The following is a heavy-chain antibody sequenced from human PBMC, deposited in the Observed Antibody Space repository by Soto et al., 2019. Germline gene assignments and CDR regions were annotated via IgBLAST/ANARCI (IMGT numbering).Heavy chain of an antibody. CDR2: ISGSGVST. D-gene: IGHD6-13*01. CDR3: AKTYSSSLDGMDV. J-gene: IGHJ6*02. Sequence: EVQLLESGGGLVQPGGSLRLSCAASGFTFSSYAMSWVRQAPGTGMEWVSAISGSGVSTYYADSVKGRFTISRDNPKNTMYLQMNSLRAEDTAVYYCAKTYSSSLDGMDVWGQGTTVTVSS. V-gene: IGHV3-23*01. CDR1: GFTFSSYA.